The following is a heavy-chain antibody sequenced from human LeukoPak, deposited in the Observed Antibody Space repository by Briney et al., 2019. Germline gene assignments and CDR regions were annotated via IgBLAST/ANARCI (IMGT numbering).Heavy chain of an antibody. CDR3: ARMRSGYSSGWYEGAP. Sequence: PSETLSLTCTVSGGSISSSSYYWGWIRQPPGKGLEWIGSIYYSGSTYYNPSLKSRVTISVDTSKNQFSLKLSSVTAADTAVYYCARMRSGYSSGWYEGAPWGQGTLVTVSS. V-gene: IGHV4-39*07. CDR1: GGSISSSSYY. CDR2: IYYSGST. J-gene: IGHJ5*02. D-gene: IGHD6-19*01.